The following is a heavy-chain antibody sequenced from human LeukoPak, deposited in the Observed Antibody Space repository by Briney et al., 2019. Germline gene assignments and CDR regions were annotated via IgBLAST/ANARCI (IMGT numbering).Heavy chain of an antibody. CDR1: GYTFTGYY. CDR3: ASDREGSSWYVGTFDY. Sequence: GASVKVSCKASGYTFTGYYMHWVRQAPGQGLEWMGWINPNSGGTNYAQKFQGRVTMTRDTSISTAYMELSRLRSDDTAVYYCASDREGSSWYVGTFDYWGQGTLVTVSS. J-gene: IGHJ4*02. V-gene: IGHV1-2*02. CDR2: INPNSGGT. D-gene: IGHD6-13*01.